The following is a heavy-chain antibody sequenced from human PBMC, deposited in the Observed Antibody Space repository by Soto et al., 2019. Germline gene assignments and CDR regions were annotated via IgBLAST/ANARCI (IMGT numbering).Heavy chain of an antibody. V-gene: IGHV1-46*01. Sequence: ASVKVSCKASGYTFTSSYMHWVRQAPGQGLEWVGIINPSGGSTSYAQKFQGRLTMTRDTSTSTVYMELSSLRPEDTAVYYCARVYCSGGGCYGIDYWGQGTLVTVSS. CDR1: GYTFTSSY. J-gene: IGHJ4*02. D-gene: IGHD2-15*01. CDR3: ARVYCSGGGCYGIDY. CDR2: INPSGGST.